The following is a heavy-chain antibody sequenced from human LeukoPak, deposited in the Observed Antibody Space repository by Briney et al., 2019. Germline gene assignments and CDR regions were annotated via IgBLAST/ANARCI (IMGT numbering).Heavy chain of an antibody. CDR3: ARDRRGGAYSSSWPPDY. Sequence: GGSRRLSFAASGFTFSTYSMNWVRQAPGKGLDWVSYISSGSSTIYYADSVKGRFTISRDNAKNSLYLQMNSLRAEDTAVYYCARDRRGGAYSSSWPPDYWGQGSLVTVSS. CDR1: GFTFSTYS. V-gene: IGHV3-48*04. CDR2: ISSGSSTI. J-gene: IGHJ4*02. D-gene: IGHD6-13*01.